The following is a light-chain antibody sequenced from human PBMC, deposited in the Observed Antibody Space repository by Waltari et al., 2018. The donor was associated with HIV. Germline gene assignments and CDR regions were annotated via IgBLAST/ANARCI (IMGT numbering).Light chain of an antibody. J-gene: IGLJ1*01. CDR2: EVN. CDR3: MIWHSNAYV. Sequence: YNLVSWYQQRPGTAPKLIIYEVNKRPSGVSDRFSASKSGNTASLTLSGIQSEDEADYYCMIWHSNAYVFGSGTKVTV. CDR1: YNL. V-gene: IGLV2-23*02.